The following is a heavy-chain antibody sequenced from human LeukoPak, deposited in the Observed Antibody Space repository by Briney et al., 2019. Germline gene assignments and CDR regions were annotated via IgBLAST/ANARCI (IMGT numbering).Heavy chain of an antibody. Sequence: PGGSLRLSCAASGFTLSSYGMHWVRQAPGNGLEWVAVISYDGSNKYYADSVKGRFTISRDNSKNTLYLQMNSLRAEDTAVYYCAKDATTVTTYFDYWGQGTLVTVSS. CDR1: GFTLSSYG. V-gene: IGHV3-30*18. J-gene: IGHJ4*02. CDR3: AKDATTVTTYFDY. CDR2: ISYDGSNK. D-gene: IGHD4-17*01.